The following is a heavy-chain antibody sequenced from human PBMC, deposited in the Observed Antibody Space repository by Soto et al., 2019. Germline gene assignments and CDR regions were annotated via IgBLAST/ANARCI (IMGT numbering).Heavy chain of an antibody. V-gene: IGHV4-34*02. D-gene: IGHD6-13*01. J-gene: IGHJ3*01. CDR3: ARTGRGYPRDAFDV. Sequence: QVQLQQWGAGLLKPSETLSLTCSVFGGSFSNYYWNWIRQPPGKGLEWIGDINDGGRTKYNPSLKSRVTMSIDTSKSHFSLKLNSVTAADTAVYYCARTGRGYPRDAFDVWGQGTMVTVSS. CDR1: GGSFSNYY. CDR2: INDGGRT.